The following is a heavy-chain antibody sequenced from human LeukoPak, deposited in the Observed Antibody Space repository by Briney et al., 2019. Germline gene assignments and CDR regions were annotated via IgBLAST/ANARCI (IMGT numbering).Heavy chain of an antibody. CDR2: TYYRSKWYN. CDR1: GDSVSSNSAA. D-gene: IGHD5-18*01. V-gene: IGHV6-1*01. Sequence: SQTLSLTSAISGDSVSSNSAAWNWIRQSPSRGLEWLGRTYYRSKWYNDYAVSVKSRITINPDTSKNQFSLQLNSVTPEDTAVYYCARVLDTAMVSHWYFDLWGRGTLVTVSS. J-gene: IGHJ2*01. CDR3: ARVLDTAMVSHWYFDL.